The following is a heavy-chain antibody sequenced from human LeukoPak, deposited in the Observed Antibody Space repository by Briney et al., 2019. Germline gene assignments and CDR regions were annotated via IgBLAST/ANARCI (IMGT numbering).Heavy chain of an antibody. Sequence: VGSPRLSCAASGFAFSSYSMNWVRQAPGKGLEWVSSISSSSSYIYYADSVKGRFTISRDNAKNSLYLQMNSLRAEDTAVYYCARDGGIAVAAPYYFDYWGQGTLVTVSS. CDR1: GFAFSSYS. V-gene: IGHV3-21*01. CDR2: ISSSSSYI. D-gene: IGHD6-19*01. CDR3: ARDGGIAVAAPYYFDY. J-gene: IGHJ4*02.